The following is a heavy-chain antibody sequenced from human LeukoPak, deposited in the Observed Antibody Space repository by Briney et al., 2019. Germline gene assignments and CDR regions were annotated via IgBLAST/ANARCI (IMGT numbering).Heavy chain of an antibody. CDR3: ASVSIGWYSFDY. V-gene: IGHV3-7*01. J-gene: IGHJ4*02. CDR2: IKQDGSEK. CDR1: GFTFSSHW. Sequence: GGSLRLSCAASGFTFSSHWMNWVRQAPGKGLEWVANIKQDGSEKYYVDSVKGRFTISRDNAKDTVYLQMNSLRAEDTAVYYCASVSIGWYSFDYWGQGTLVTVSS. D-gene: IGHD6-19*01.